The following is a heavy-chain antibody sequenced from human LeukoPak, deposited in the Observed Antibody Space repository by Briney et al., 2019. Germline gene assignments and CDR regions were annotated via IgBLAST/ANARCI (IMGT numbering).Heavy chain of an antibody. CDR1: GHSVSNNSAA. CDR3: ARAPTPIIAVAGSFDY. J-gene: IGHJ4*02. D-gene: IGHD6-19*01. Sequence: SQTLSLTCAISGHSVSNNSAAWNWIRQSPSRGLEWLGRTYYRSKWYNDYAVSVKSRITINPDTSKNQFSLQVNSVTPEDTAVYYCARAPTPIIAVAGSFDYWGQGTLVTVSS. CDR2: TYYRSKWYN. V-gene: IGHV6-1*01.